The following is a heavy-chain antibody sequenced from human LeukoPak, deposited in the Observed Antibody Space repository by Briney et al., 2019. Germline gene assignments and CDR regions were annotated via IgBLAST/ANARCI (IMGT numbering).Heavy chain of an antibody. CDR2: IYYSGST. Sequence: SETLSLTCTVSGGSISSYYWSWIRQPPGKGLEWIGYIYYSGSTNYNPSLKSRVTISVDTSKNQFSLKLSSVTAADTAVYYCARQHSSSWYGGSPPRWFDPWGQGTLVTVSS. D-gene: IGHD6-13*01. V-gene: IGHV4-59*08. CDR3: ARQHSSSWYGGSPPRWFDP. J-gene: IGHJ5*02. CDR1: GGSISSYY.